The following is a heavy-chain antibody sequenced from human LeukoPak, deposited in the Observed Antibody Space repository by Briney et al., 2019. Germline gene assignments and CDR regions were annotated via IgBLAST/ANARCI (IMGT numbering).Heavy chain of an antibody. V-gene: IGHV3-23*01. Sequence: GGSLRLSCAASGFTFSSYAMSWVRQAPGKGLEWVSATSGSGGSTYYADSVKGRFTISRDNSKNTLYLQMNSLRAEDTAVYYCAKGDVGRGRNGYAFDIWGQGTMVTVSS. D-gene: IGHD1-26*01. CDR2: TSGSGGST. CDR3: AKGDVGRGRNGYAFDI. J-gene: IGHJ3*02. CDR1: GFTFSSYA.